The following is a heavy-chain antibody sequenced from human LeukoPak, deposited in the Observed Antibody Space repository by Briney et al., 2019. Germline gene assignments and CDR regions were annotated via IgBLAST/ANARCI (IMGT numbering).Heavy chain of an antibody. CDR2: INHSGST. V-gene: IGHV4-34*01. J-gene: IGHJ4*02. D-gene: IGHD2-2*01. CDR3: ARGSDCSSTSCYANFDY. CDR1: GGSISSYY. Sequence: SETLSLTCTVSGGSISSYYWSWIRQPPGKGLEWIGEINHSGSTNYNPSLKSRVTISVDTSKNQFSLKLSSVTAADTAVYYCARGSDCSSTSCYANFDYWGQGTLVTVSS.